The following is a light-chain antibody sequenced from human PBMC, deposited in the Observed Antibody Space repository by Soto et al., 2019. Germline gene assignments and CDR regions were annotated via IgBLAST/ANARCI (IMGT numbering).Light chain of an antibody. CDR2: GAS. CDR3: QQTYSARWT. V-gene: IGKV3-20*01. CDR1: QSVSITY. Sequence: EIVLTQSPGTLSLSPGERATLSCRASQSVSITYLAWYQQKPGQSPGLLLYGASNRASGIPDRFAGSGSGTDFTLTISSLQPEDFATYFCQQTYSARWTFGQGTKVGI. J-gene: IGKJ1*01.